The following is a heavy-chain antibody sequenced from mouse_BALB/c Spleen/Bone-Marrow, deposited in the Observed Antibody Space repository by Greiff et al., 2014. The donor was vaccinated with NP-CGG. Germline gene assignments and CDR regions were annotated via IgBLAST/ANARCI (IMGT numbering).Heavy chain of an antibody. CDR3: GRSGRYDGGFAY. CDR1: GYSFTGYF. CDR2: INPSNGDT. V-gene: IGHV1-37*01. D-gene: IGHD2-14*01. J-gene: IGHJ3*01. Sequence: EVQLQQSGPELVKRGASVKISCKASGYSFTGYFMNWVKQSHGKSLEWIGRINPSNGDTFYNQKFKGKATLTVDKSSSTGHMERLSRTAEDAAVYDCGRSGRYDGGFAYWGQGTRVTVSA.